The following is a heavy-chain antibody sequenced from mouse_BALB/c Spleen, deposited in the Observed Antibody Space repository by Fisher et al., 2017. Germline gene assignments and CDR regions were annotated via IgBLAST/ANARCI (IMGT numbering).Heavy chain of an antibody. V-gene: IGHV1-42*01. D-gene: IGHD3-3*01. Sequence: KFKGKATLTVDKSSSTAYMQLKSLTSEDSAVYYCARERAVGYAMDYWGQGTSVTVSS. J-gene: IGHJ4*01. CDR3: ARERAVGYAMDY.